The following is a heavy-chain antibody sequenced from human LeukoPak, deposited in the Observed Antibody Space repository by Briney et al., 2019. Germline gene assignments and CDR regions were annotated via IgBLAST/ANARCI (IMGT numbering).Heavy chain of an antibody. D-gene: IGHD3-22*01. J-gene: IGHJ4*02. V-gene: IGHV1-69*13. CDR2: IIPIFGTA. Sequence: SVTVSCKASGGTFSSYAISWVRQAPGQGLEWMGGIIPIFGTANYAQKFQGRVTITADESTSTAYMELSGLRSEDTAVYYCARSYDSSGYYQNFDYWGQGTLVTVSS. CDR3: ARSYDSSGYYQNFDY. CDR1: GGTFSSYA.